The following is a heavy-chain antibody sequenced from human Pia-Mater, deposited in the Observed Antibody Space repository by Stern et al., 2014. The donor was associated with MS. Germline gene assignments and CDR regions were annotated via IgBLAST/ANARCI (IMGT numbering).Heavy chain of an antibody. D-gene: IGHD3-10*01. CDR1: GYTFTSYD. J-gene: IGHJ4*02. CDR3: ARRRQYYYGSGDY. CDR2: MNPGSGNI. Sequence: MQLVESGAEVKKPGASVKVSCKASGYTFTSYDVTWVRQAPGQGLEWMGWMNPGSGNIGYAQKFQGRVIMTRSTSISTAYMELTSLRSEDTAVYYCARRRQYYYGSGDYWGQGTLVTVSS. V-gene: IGHV1-8*01.